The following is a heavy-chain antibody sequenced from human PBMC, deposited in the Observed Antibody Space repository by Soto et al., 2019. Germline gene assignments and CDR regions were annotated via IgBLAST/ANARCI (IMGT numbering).Heavy chain of an antibody. Sequence: SETLSLTCAVSAGSMSSGGYSWSWIRQPPGKGLEWIGYIHHSGATNYNPSLKSRVTISVDKSKNQFSLKLNSVTAADTAMFYCATQGFYRMGVWGRGTTVTVSS. J-gene: IGHJ6*02. CDR3: ATQGFYRMGV. CDR2: IHHSGAT. CDR1: AGSMSSGGYS. V-gene: IGHV4-30-2*01.